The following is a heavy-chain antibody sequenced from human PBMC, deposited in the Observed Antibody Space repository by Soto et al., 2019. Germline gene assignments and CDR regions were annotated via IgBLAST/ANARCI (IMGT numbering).Heavy chain of an antibody. J-gene: IGHJ6*02. CDR2: IDPSDSYT. CDR3: ARPSGDYYGMDV. CDR1: GYTFTSYW. Sequence: KVSCKASGYTFTSYWISWVRQMPGKGLEWMGRIDPSDSYTNYSPSFQGHVTISADKSISTAYLQWSSLKASDTAMYYCARPSGDYYGMDVWGQGTTVTVSS. V-gene: IGHV5-10-1*01. D-gene: IGHD3-10*01.